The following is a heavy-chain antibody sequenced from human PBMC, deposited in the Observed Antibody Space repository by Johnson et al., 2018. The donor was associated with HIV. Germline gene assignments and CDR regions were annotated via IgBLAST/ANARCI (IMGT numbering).Heavy chain of an antibody. V-gene: IGHV3-74*01. Sequence: VQLVESGGGLVQPGGSLRLSCAASGFIFSSYWMHWVRQAPGKGLVWVSRINSDGSSTTYADSVKGRFTISRDNAKNTLYLQMNSLRAEDTAVYYCPRETNSAMAGDAFDIWGQGTMVIVSS. CDR2: INSDGSST. D-gene: IGHD5-18*01. CDR3: PRETNSAMAGDAFDI. CDR1: GFIFSSYW. J-gene: IGHJ3*02.